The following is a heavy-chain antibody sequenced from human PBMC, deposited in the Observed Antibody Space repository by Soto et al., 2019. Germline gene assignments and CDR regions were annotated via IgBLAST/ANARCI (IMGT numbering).Heavy chain of an antibody. V-gene: IGHV4-4*02. Sequence: SETLSLTCAVSGGSISSSNWWSWVRQPPGKGLEWIGEIYHSGSTNYNPSLKSRVTISVDKSKNQFSLKLSSVTAADTAVYYCARAGVKAPGITIFGMPAYYYGMDVGGQGTTVTVSS. CDR3: ARAGVKAPGITIFGMPAYYYGMDV. CDR2: IYHSGST. CDR1: GGSISSSNW. D-gene: IGHD3-3*01. J-gene: IGHJ6*02.